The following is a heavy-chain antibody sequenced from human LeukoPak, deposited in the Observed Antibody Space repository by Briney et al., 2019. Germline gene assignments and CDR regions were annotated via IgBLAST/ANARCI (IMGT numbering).Heavy chain of an antibody. J-gene: IGHJ6*02. Sequence: KASETLSLTCTVSGGSISPYYWSWIRQSPGKGLEWIGYIDPSGSASYNPSLKSRVTIFVDTSKNLFSLILTSVSASDTAIYYCARDHWLFSSKTWYYYGMDVWGQGTTVTVSS. CDR1: GGSISPYY. CDR2: IDPSGSA. CDR3: ARDHWLFSSKTWYYYGMDV. V-gene: IGHV4-59*01. D-gene: IGHD3-9*01.